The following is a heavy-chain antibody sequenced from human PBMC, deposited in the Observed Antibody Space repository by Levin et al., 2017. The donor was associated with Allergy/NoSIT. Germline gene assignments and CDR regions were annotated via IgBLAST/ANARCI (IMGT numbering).Heavy chain of an antibody. CDR3: AKELSGWYDAFDY. J-gene: IGHJ4*02. Sequence: GGSLRLSCAASGFTFSTYAMSWVRQAPGKGLEWVSGISGNGGSTYYADSVKGRFTISRDNTKNTLYLQMNSLRTEDTAVYHCAKELSGWYDAFDYWGQGDLVTVSS. V-gene: IGHV3-23*01. CDR1: GFTFSTYA. CDR2: ISGNGGST. D-gene: IGHD6-19*01.